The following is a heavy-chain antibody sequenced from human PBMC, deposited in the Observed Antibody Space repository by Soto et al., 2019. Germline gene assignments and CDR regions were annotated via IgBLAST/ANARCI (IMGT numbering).Heavy chain of an antibody. CDR2: ISGSGGST. J-gene: IGHJ5*02. CDR1: GSTFSSYA. Sequence: GGSLRLSCAASGSTFSSYAMSWVRQAPGKGLEWVSAISGSGGSTYYADSVKGRFTISRDNSKNTLYLQMNSLRAEDTAVYYCAKDHDYHGSGRPNWFDPWGQGTLVTVSS. CDR3: AKDHDYHGSGRPNWFDP. V-gene: IGHV3-23*01. D-gene: IGHD3-10*01.